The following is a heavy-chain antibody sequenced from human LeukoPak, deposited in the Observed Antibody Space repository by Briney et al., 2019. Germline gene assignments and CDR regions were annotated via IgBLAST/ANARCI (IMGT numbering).Heavy chain of an antibody. CDR2: IYYSGST. V-gene: IGHV4-39*01. Sequence: PSETLSLTCTVSGGSISSSSYYWGWIRQPPGKGLEWIGSIYYSGSTYYNPSLKSRVTISVDTSKNQFSLRLSSVPAADTAVYYCARLLIVVVPAAPRGFDYWGQGTLVTVSS. D-gene: IGHD2-2*01. CDR1: GGSISSSSYY. J-gene: IGHJ4*02. CDR3: ARLLIVVVPAAPRGFDY.